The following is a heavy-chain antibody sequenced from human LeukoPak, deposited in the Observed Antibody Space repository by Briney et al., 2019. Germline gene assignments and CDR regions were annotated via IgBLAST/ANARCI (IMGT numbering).Heavy chain of an antibody. D-gene: IGHD1-14*01. Sequence: SETLSLTCTVSPDSTTSNFWSWVRQPPGKGLDWIGEIHRSGSTNYNPSLQSRVTISIDRSKNQIALELSSVTAADTAVYYCAREVVGGFNPGAYWGQGTLVTVSS. J-gene: IGHJ4*02. CDR1: PDSTTSNF. CDR2: IHRSGST. CDR3: AREVVGGFNPGAY. V-gene: IGHV4-4*02.